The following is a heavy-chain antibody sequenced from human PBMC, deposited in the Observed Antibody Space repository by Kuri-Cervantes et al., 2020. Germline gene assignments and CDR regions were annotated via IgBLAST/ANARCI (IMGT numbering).Heavy chain of an antibody. J-gene: IGHJ6*03. D-gene: IGHD1-14*01. CDR2: IIPIFGTA. V-gene: IGHV1-69*13. CDR1: GGTFSSYA. Sequence: AEQVSCKASGGTFSSYAIIRVRQAPGQGLEWMGGIIPIFGTANYAQKFQGRVTITADESKSTAYMELSSLRSEDTAVYYCARDVGGCITGTTAYYYYYYYMDVWGKGTTVTVSS. CDR3: ARDVGGCITGTTAYYYYYYYMDV.